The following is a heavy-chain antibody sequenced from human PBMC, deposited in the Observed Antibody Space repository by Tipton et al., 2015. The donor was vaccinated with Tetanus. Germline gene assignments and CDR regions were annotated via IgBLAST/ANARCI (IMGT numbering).Heavy chain of an antibody. D-gene: IGHD3-10*01. CDR1: GGSMIGSGHY. CDR3: ARLREVVSRSGWAFDY. Sequence: TLSLTCIVSGGSMIGSGHYEAWVRQSPGKGLEWIGSLTYSGRTYYSPSLKSRVTMSVDTSKKDFSMRLGSVTAADTAIYYCARLREVVSRSGWAFDYWGQGILVSVSS. V-gene: IGHV4-39*02. CDR2: LTYSGRT. J-gene: IGHJ4*02.